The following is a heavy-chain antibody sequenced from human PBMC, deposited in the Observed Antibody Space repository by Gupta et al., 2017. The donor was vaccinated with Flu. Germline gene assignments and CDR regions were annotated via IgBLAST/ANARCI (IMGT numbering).Heavy chain of an antibody. CDR3: ARTRSVTGTGTLFDS. Sequence: STSGNIRHFTDSVEGRFAISRDNAANSVYLQMTNLRVEDTAVYYCARTRSVTGTGTLFDSWGQGALVTVSS. D-gene: IGHD1-7*01. CDR2: STSGNIR. J-gene: IGHJ5*01. V-gene: IGHV3-48*03.